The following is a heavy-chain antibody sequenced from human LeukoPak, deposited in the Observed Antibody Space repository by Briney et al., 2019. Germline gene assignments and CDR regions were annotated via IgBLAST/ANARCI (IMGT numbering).Heavy chain of an antibody. D-gene: IGHD6-19*01. J-gene: IGHJ4*02. CDR1: GYTFTSYG. CDR3: ARGIGIAVAGKGPNFDY. Sequence: ASVKVSCKASGYTFTSYGISWVRQAPGQGLEWMGWISAYNGNTNYAQKLQGRVTMTTGTSTSTAYMELRSLRSDDTAVYYCARGIGIAVAGKGPNFDYWGQGTLVTVSS. CDR2: ISAYNGNT. V-gene: IGHV1-18*01.